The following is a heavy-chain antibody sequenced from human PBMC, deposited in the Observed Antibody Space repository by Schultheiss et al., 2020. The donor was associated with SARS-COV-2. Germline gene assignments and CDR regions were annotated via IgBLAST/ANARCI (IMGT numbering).Heavy chain of an antibody. V-gene: IGHV3-48*02. CDR3: ARDGCSSTSCYAWFDP. D-gene: IGHD2-2*01. J-gene: IGHJ5*02. Sequence: YNADSVKGRFTISRDNAKNSLYLQMNSLRDEDTAVYYCARDGCSSTSCYAWFDPWGQGTLVTVSS.